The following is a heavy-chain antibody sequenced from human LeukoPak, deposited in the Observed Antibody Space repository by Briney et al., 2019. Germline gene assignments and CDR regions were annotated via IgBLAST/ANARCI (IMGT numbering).Heavy chain of an antibody. V-gene: IGHV1-8*03. D-gene: IGHD6-19*01. CDR3: ARVSSGWYGVWFDP. CDR2: MNPNSGNT. CDR1: GYTFTSYD. Sequence: ASVKVSCKASGYTFTSYDINWVRQATGQGLEWMGRMNPNSGNTGYAQKFQGRVTITRNTSISTAYMELSSLRSEDTAVYYCARVSSGWYGVWFDPWGQGTLVTVSS. J-gene: IGHJ5*02.